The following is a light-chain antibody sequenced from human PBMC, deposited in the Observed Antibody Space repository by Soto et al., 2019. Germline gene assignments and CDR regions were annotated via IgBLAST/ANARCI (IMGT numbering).Light chain of an antibody. J-gene: IGKJ2*01. CDR1: QSVSSN. CDR3: QQYAGVPYT. V-gene: IGKV3-20*01. Sequence: EIVLTQSPATLYLSTVERGTRACRASQSVSSNLAWYQQKPGQAPRLLIYGASTRATGIPARFSGSGSGTDFTLTISRLEPEDFAVYYCQQYAGVPYTFSLGTKVDIK. CDR2: GAS.